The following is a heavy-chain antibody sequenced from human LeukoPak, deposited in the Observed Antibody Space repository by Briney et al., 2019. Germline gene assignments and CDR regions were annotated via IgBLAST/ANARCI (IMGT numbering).Heavy chain of an antibody. Sequence: GGSLRLSCAASGFTFSNAWMSWVRQAPGKGLEWVGRIKSKTDGGTTDYAAPVKGRFTISRDDSKNTLYLQMNSLKTEDTAVYYCTTILYGDYVDFDYWGQGTLVTVSS. J-gene: IGHJ4*02. D-gene: IGHD4-17*01. V-gene: IGHV3-15*01. CDR2: IKSKTDGGTT. CDR3: TTILYGDYVDFDY. CDR1: GFTFSNAW.